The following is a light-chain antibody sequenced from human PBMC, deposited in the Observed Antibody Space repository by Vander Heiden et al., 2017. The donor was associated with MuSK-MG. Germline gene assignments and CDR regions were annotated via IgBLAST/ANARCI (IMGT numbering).Light chain of an antibody. J-gene: IGLJ2*01. CDR2: QDS. V-gene: IGLV3-1*01. CDR3: QAWDSSPVV. Sequence: SYELPQPPSVSVSPGQTASITCSGDKLGDKYACWYQQKPGQSPVLVIYQDSKRPSGIPERFSGSNSGNTATLTISGTQAMDEADYYCQAWDSSPVVFGGGTKLTVL. CDR1: KLGDKY.